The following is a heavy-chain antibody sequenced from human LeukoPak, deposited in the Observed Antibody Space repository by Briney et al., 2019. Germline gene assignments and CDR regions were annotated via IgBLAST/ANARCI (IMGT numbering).Heavy chain of an antibody. V-gene: IGHV5-51*01. CDR3: ARLKGYYDSSGYYGAVGAFDI. CDR2: IYPGDSDT. D-gene: IGHD3-22*01. J-gene: IGHJ3*02. Sequence: GESLKISCKCSGYSFTSYWIGWVRQMPGKGLEWMGIIYPGDSDTRYSPSFQGQVTISADKSISTAYLQWSSLKASDTAMYYCARLKGYYDSSGYYGAVGAFDIWGQGTMVTVSS. CDR1: GYSFTSYW.